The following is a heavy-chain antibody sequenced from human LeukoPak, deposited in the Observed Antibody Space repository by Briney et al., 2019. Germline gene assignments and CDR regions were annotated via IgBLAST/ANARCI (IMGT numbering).Heavy chain of an antibody. V-gene: IGHV1-69*01. Sequence: SVKVSCKASGGTFSSYAISWVRQARGQGLEWMGGIIPIFGTANYAQKFQGRVTITADESTSTAYMELSSLRSEDTAVYYCAREGDYDFWSGQPQFGPYYFDYWGQGTLVTVSS. CDR2: IIPIFGTA. D-gene: IGHD3-3*01. CDR3: AREGDYDFWSGQPQFGPYYFDY. CDR1: GGTFSSYA. J-gene: IGHJ4*02.